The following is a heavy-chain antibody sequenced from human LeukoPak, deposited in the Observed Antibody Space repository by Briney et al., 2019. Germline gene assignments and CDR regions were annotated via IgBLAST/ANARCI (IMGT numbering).Heavy chain of an antibody. CDR3: ARDLPDDYGDFEGFDY. Sequence: PGGSLRLSCAASGFTFSSYLMSWVRQAPGKGLEWVANIKQDGSEKYYVDSVKGRFTISRDNAKNSLYLQMNSLRAEDTAVYYCARDLPDDYGDFEGFDYWGQGTLVTVSS. J-gene: IGHJ4*02. CDR2: IKQDGSEK. CDR1: GFTFSSYL. V-gene: IGHV3-7*01. D-gene: IGHD4-17*01.